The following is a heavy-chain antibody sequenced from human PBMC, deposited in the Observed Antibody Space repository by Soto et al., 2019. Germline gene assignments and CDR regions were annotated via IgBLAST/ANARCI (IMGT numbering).Heavy chain of an antibody. D-gene: IGHD3-10*02. V-gene: IGHV3-33*01. CDR1: GFTFSSYG. CDR2: IWYDGSNK. CDR3: ARNLYGVRYYYYGMDV. J-gene: IGHJ6*02. Sequence: GGSLRLSCAASGFTFSSYGMHWVRQAPGKGLEWVAVIWYDGSNKYYADSVKGRFTISRDNSKNTLYLQMNSLRAEDTAVYYCARNLYGVRYYYYGMDVWGQGTTVTVSS.